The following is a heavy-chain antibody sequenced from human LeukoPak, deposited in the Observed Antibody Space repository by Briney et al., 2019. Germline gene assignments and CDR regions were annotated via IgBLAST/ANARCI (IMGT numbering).Heavy chain of an antibody. V-gene: IGHV1-18*01. CDR1: GYTFASYG. Sequence: ASVKVSCKASGYTFASYGISWVRQAPGQGLEWMGWISAYNGNTNYAQKLQGRVTMTTDTSTSTAYMELRSLRSDDTAVYYCARDGSTVPPGPADYWGQGTLVTVSS. J-gene: IGHJ4*02. CDR2: ISAYNGNT. D-gene: IGHD4-17*01. CDR3: ARDGSTVPPGPADY.